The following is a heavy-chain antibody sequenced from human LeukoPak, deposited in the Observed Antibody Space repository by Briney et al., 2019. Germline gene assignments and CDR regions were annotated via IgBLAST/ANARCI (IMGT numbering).Heavy chain of an antibody. D-gene: IGHD6-13*01. J-gene: IGHJ6*03. CDR3: ASRFTARQLVPADYYHMDV. V-gene: IGHV1-69*05. Sequence: RASVKVSCKASGVSFRDYTINWVRQAPGQGLEWMGAIIPISGTTNYAQRLQGRVTLTMDDSATTAFMEMSSLRSGDTAVYYCASRFTARQLVPADYYHMDVWGKGTTVFVSS. CDR1: GVSFRDYT. CDR2: IIPISGTT.